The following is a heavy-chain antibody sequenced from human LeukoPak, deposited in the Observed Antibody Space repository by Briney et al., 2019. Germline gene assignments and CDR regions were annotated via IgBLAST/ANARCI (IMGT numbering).Heavy chain of an antibody. Sequence: ASVKVSCKASGYTFTGYCLHWVRQAPGQGLEWMGWIHPNSGGTSYAQNFQGRVTMTRDTSISTAYMELSRLRSDDTAVYYCARGRTNWGYYFDYWGQGTLVTVSS. CDR1: GYTFTGYC. V-gene: IGHV1-2*02. CDR3: ARGRTNWGYYFDY. CDR2: IHPNSGGT. D-gene: IGHD7-27*01. J-gene: IGHJ4*02.